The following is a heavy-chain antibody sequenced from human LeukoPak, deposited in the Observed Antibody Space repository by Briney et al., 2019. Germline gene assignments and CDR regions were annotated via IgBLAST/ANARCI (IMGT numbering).Heavy chain of an antibody. CDR2: IAPTSGRT. V-gene: IGHV1-8*01. CDR3: TRGWMSGAVSEHYFET. Sequence: VASVKVSCKASGYTFTTFDINWMRQATGQRLEWMGWIAPTSGRTGYAETFRGRVTMTRDTSKSTAYMELSSLTSDDTAVYYCTRGWMSGAVSEHYFETCGQGTLITVSS. J-gene: IGHJ4*02. D-gene: IGHD5/OR15-5a*01. CDR1: GYTFTTFD.